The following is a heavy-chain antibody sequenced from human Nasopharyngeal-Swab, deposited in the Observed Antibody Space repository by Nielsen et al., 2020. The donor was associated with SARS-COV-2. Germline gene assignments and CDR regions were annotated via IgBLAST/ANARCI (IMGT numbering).Heavy chain of an antibody. CDR1: GYSFTSYW. V-gene: IGHV5-10-1*01. D-gene: IGHD3-10*01. Sequence: GGSLRLSCKGSGYSFTSYWISWVCQMPGKGLEWMGRIDPSDSYTNYSPSFQGHVTISADKSISTAYLQWSSLKASDTAMYYCAASRGPGSYYYGSGDQSMDVWGQGTTVTVSS. CDR3: AASRGPGSYYYGSGDQSMDV. CDR2: IDPSDSYT. J-gene: IGHJ6*02.